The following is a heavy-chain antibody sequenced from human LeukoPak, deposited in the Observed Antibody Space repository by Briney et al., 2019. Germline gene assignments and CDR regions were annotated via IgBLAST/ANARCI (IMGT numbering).Heavy chain of an antibody. Sequence: SETLSLTCAVSGVSITSYYWTWVRQPPGKGLEWLGYIYYSGSTNYNPSLQSRVTMSVDTSKNQFSLKLRSVTAADTAVYYCARQGRLGEVAFDIWGQGTLVTVSS. J-gene: IGHJ3*02. D-gene: IGHD3-16*01. CDR1: GVSITSYY. V-gene: IGHV4-59*08. CDR3: ARQGRLGEVAFDI. CDR2: IYYSGST.